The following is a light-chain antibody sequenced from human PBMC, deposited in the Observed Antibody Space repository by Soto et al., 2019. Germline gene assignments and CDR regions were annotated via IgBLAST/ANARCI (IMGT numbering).Light chain of an antibody. Sequence: DIQMTQSPSSLSASVGDRVTITCRASQSVSSYLNWYQQKSGKAPKLLIYAASRLHSGVPSRFSGSGSGTDCTLIISCVQPEDFATYFCQQTYSPQLTFGGGTNVEI. J-gene: IGKJ4*01. CDR1: QSVSSY. CDR2: AAS. V-gene: IGKV1-39*01. CDR3: QQTYSPQLT.